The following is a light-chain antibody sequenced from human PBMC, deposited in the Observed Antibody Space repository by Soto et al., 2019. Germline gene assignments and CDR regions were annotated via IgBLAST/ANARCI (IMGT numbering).Light chain of an antibody. J-gene: IGLJ1*01. Sequence: QSVLTQPASLSGSPGQSSTISCTVTSSDVGGYNYVSWYQQHPGKAPKLIIYEVRNRPSGVSNRFSGSKSGNRASLTISGLQAEDEADYYCSSYTSSSTLCVFGTGTKVT. CDR1: SSDVGGYNY. CDR2: EVR. CDR3: SSYTSSSTLCV. V-gene: IGLV2-14*01.